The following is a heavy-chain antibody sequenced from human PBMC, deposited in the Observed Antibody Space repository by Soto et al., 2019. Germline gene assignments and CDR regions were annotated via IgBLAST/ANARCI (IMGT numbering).Heavy chain of an antibody. J-gene: IGHJ4*02. CDR1: GYTLSTYD. V-gene: IGHV1-8*01. CDR2: MDSYTGNT. CDR3: ATGSQTLDY. Sequence: QAQLVQSGAEVKKPGASVKVSCKASGYTLSTYDINWVRQAAGQGLEWMGWMDSYTGNTGYAQEFQGRLIMTRDTSINAAYMDLSSLQSEDTAVYFCATGSQTLDYWGQGTLVTVSS.